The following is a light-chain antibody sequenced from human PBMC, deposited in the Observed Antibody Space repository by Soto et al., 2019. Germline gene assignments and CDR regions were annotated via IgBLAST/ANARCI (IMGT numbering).Light chain of an antibody. V-gene: IGKV1-33*01. CDR3: QQFDSVPCT. Sequence: IQMTQAPSSLSAAVGDRVTITCHASQDIKNYLIWYQQKPGKAPKLLIYDASSLGTGVSSRFSGSGSGTYFTLTISSLQPEDIATYYCQQFDSVPCTFGQGTKLEIK. CDR2: DAS. J-gene: IGKJ2*02. CDR1: QDIKNY.